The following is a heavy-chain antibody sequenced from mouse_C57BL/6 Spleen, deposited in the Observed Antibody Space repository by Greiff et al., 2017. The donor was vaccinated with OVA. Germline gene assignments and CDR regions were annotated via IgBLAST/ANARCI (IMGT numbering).Heavy chain of an antibody. J-gene: IGHJ4*01. V-gene: IGHV5-4*01. CDR1: GFTFSSYA. CDR3: ARPTIVTARDY. CDR2: ISDGGSYT. D-gene: IGHD2-5*01. Sequence: EVQGVESGGGLVKPGGSLKLSCAASGFTFSSYAMSWVRQTPEKRLEWVATISDGGSYTYYPDNVKGRFTISRDNAKNNLYLQMSHLKSEDTAMYYCARPTIVTARDYWGQGTSVTVSS.